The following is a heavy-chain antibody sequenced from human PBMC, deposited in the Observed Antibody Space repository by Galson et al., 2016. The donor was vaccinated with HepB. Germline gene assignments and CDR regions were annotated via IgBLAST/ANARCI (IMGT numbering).Heavy chain of an antibody. J-gene: IGHJ4*02. CDR2: IKPDGSEK. CDR3: ARDTGGGSFDY. V-gene: IGHV3-7*03. D-gene: IGHD3-16*01. CDR1: GFTFSSYW. Sequence: SLRLSCAASGFTFSSYWMNWVRQAPGKGLEWVANIKPDGSEKYDVDSVKGRFTISRDNGRNSLFLQMNSLRAEDTAVYYCARDTGGGSFDYWGQGTLVTVSS.